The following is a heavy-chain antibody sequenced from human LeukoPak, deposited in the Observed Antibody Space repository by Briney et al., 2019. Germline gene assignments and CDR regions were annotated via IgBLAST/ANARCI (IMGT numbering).Heavy chain of an antibody. J-gene: IGHJ4*02. CDR1: GYTFNRDG. Sequence: ASVKVSCKASGYTFNRDGFNWVRQAPGQGLEWMGWISGYDSNTFYAQKFQGRVTMTTETSTTTAYLELRSLISDDTAIYYCARGYGLNPVDYWGQGTLVTVSS. CDR2: ISGYDSNT. V-gene: IGHV1-18*01. D-gene: IGHD4-17*01. CDR3: ARGYGLNPVDY.